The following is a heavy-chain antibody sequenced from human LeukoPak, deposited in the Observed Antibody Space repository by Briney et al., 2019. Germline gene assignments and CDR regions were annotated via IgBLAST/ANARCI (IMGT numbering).Heavy chain of an antibody. J-gene: IGHJ4*02. V-gene: IGHV3-21*01. CDR2: ISSSSSYI. Sequence: GGSLRLSCAASGFTFSSYSMNWVRQAPGKGLEWVSSISSSSSYIYYADSVKGRFTISRDNAKNSLYLQMNSLRAEDTAVYYCARGPGGPATAIPGGFDYWGQGTLVTVSS. D-gene: IGHD2-21*02. CDR3: ARGPGGPATAIPGGFDY. CDR1: GFTFSSYS.